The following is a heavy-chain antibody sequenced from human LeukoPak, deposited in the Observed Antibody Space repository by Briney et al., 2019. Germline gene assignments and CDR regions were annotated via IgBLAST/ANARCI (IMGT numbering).Heavy chain of an antibody. CDR1: GYTFTSYY. CDR3: AREELSPSIAVAGTLDY. CDR2: INPSGGST. J-gene: IGHJ4*02. V-gene: IGHV1-46*01. D-gene: IGHD6-19*01. Sequence: ASVKVSCKASGYTFTSYYMHWVRQAPGQGLEWMGIINPSGGSTSYAQKFQGRVTMTRDTSTSTVYMELSNLRSEDTAVYYCAREELSPSIAVAGTLDYWGQGTLVTVSS.